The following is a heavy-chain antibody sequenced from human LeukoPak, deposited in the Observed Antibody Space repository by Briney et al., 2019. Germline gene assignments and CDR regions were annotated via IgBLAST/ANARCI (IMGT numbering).Heavy chain of an antibody. CDR1: GGSFSGYY. CDR2: INHSGST. Sequence: SETLSLTSAVYGGSFSGYYWSWIRQPPGKGLEWIGEINHSGSTNYNPSFKSRVTISVDTSKNQFSLKLSSVTAADTAVYYCASLLYCSSTSCYHPSGQHWGQGTLVTVSS. CDR3: ASLLYCSSTSCYHPSGQH. J-gene: IGHJ1*01. D-gene: IGHD2-2*01. V-gene: IGHV4-34*01.